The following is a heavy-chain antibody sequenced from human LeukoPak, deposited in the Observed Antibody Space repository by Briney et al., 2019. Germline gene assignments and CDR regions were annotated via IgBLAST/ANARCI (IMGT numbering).Heavy chain of an antibody. Sequence: GGSLRLSCAASGFSFSNYGMHWVRQAPGKGLEWVAFIQSDGSIKYYADSVKGRFTISRDNSKNTLFLQMNSLRGGDMAVYYCARDQSRSSYYLDCWGQGTLVTVSS. CDR3: ARDQSRSSYYLDC. J-gene: IGHJ4*02. D-gene: IGHD6-6*01. CDR2: IQSDGSIK. CDR1: GFSFSNYG. V-gene: IGHV3-30*02.